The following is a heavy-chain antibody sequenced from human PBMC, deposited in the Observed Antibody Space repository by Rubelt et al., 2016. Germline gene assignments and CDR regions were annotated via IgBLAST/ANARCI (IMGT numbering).Heavy chain of an antibody. J-gene: IGHJ4*02. CDR1: GYTFTSYD. V-gene: IGHV1-3*01. D-gene: IGHD3-10*01. CDR3: ARGGLSELLWFGESRIDY. CDR2: INAGNGHT. Sequence: VQLVQSGAEVKKPGASVKVSCKASGYTFTSYDMHWVRQAPGQRLEWMGWINAGNGHTKYSQKFQGRVTITRDTSASTDYMELSSLRSEDTAVYYCARGGLSELLWFGESRIDYWGQGTLVTVSS.